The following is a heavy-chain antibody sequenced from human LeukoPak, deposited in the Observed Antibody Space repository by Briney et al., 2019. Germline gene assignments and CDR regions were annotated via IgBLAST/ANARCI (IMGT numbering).Heavy chain of an antibody. Sequence: ESGPTLVNPTQTLTLTCTFSGFSLSTSGTRVSWIRQPPGKALEWLARIDWDDDKFYSTSLKTRLTISKDTSKNQVVLTMTNMDPVDTATYYCARIRSIGNYFDYWGQGTLVTVSS. D-gene: IGHD1-26*01. CDR1: GFSLSTSGTR. CDR3: ARIRSIGNYFDY. CDR2: IDWDDDK. V-gene: IGHV2-70*04. J-gene: IGHJ4*02.